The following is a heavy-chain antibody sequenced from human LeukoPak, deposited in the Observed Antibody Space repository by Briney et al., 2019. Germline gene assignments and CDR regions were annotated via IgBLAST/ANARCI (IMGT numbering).Heavy chain of an antibody. CDR1: GFTFSDYY. CDR3: ARAAGWFDP. CDR2: ISSSGSTI. Sequence: GGSLRLPCAPSGFTFSDYYMSWIRQAPGKGLEGVSYISSSGSTIHYADSVKGRFTISRDNAKNSLYLQMNSLGAEDTAVYYCARAAGWFDPWGQGTLVTVSS. V-gene: IGHV3-11*01. J-gene: IGHJ5*02.